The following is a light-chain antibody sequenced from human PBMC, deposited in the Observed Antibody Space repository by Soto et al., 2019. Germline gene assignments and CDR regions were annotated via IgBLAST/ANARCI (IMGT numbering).Light chain of an antibody. Sequence: QSALTQPRSVSGSPGQSVTISCTGTSSDVGGYNYVSWYQQYPGTAPKLMIYDVSKRPSGVPDRFSGSKSGNTASLTISGLQAEDEADYYCCSYAGSYSWVFGGGTKLTVL. CDR3: CSYAGSYSWV. J-gene: IGLJ3*02. CDR1: SSDVGGYNY. V-gene: IGLV2-11*01. CDR2: DVS.